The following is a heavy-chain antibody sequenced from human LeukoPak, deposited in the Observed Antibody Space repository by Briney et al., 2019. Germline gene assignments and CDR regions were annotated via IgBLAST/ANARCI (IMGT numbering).Heavy chain of an antibody. V-gene: IGHV1-2*02. J-gene: IGHJ1*01. Sequence: GASVKVSCKASGYTFTGYYMHWVRQAPGQGLEWVGWINPNSGGTNYAQKFQGRVTMTRDTSISTAYMELSRLRSDDTAVYYCARDGYGTYYYDSSGYYSPEYFQHWGQGTLVTVSS. D-gene: IGHD3-22*01. CDR2: INPNSGGT. CDR3: ARDGYGTYYYDSSGYYSPEYFQH. CDR1: GYTFTGYY.